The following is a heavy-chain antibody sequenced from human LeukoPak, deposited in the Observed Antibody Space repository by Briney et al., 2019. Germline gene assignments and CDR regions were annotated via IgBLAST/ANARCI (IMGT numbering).Heavy chain of an antibody. V-gene: IGHV1-2*02. CDR1: GYTFTRYY. D-gene: IGHD6-19*01. J-gene: IGHJ6*03. CDR2: INPNSGGT. Sequence: ASVKVSRKASGYTFTRYYMHWVRQAPGQGLEWMGWINPNSGGTNYAQKFQGRVTMTRDTSISTAYMELSRLRSDDTAVYYCARATKSSGWSYYYYYYMDVWGKGTTVTVSS. CDR3: ARATKSSGWSYYYYYYMDV.